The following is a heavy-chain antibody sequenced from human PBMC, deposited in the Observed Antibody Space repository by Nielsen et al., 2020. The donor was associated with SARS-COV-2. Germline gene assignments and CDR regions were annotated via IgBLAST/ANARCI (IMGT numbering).Heavy chain of an antibody. J-gene: IGHJ6*02. CDR3: ARARATSFGLVMSYGMDV. CDR2: INPYSGGT. V-gene: IGHV1-2*06. Sequence: ASVKVSYKASGYTFTDYYIHWVRQAPGQGLEWMGRINPYSGGTNYAQKFQGTVTMTRDASISTVYMELTSDDTAVYYCARARATSFGLVMSYGMDVWGQGTTVTVSS. D-gene: IGHD3/OR15-3a*01. CDR1: GYTFTDYY.